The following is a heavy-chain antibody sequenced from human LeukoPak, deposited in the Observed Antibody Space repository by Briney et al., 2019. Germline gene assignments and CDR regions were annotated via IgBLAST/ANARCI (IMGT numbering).Heavy chain of an antibody. D-gene: IGHD4-11*01. CDR3: ATSAGDYRAGHYYYMGV. CDR1: GYTFTGYY. V-gene: IGHV1-2*02. Sequence: ASVTVSCKASGYTFTGYYFHWVRQAPGQGLEWMGWINPNTAGTNYAQKFLGGVTLTWDTSISTAYMELNRLTSDDTAVYYCATSAGDYRAGHYYYMGVWGKGTAVTVSS. J-gene: IGHJ6*03. CDR2: INPNTAGT.